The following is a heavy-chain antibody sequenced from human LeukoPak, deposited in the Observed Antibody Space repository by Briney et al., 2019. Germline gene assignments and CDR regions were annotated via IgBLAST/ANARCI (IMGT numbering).Heavy chain of an antibody. J-gene: IGHJ4*02. CDR1: GGSISSGGYS. CDR3: ARLMRSSGPDNYYFDY. Sequence: SETLSLTCAVSGGSISSGGYSWSWIRQPPGKGLEWIGYIYHSGSTYYNPSLKSRVTISVDRSKNQFSLKLSSVTAADTAVYYCARLMRSSGPDNYYFDYWGQGTLVTVSS. D-gene: IGHD1-20*01. V-gene: IGHV4-30-2*01. CDR2: IYHSGST.